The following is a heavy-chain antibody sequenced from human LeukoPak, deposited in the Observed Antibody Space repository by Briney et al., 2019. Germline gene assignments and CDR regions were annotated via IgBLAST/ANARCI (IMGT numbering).Heavy chain of an antibody. J-gene: IGHJ4*02. V-gene: IGHV4-59*01. CDR2: IYYSGSA. CDR3: ARDRDSSGWFDY. D-gene: IGHD6-19*01. CDR1: GGSISGFY. Sequence: PSETLSLTCTVSGGSISGFYWGWIRQPPGKGLEWIGFIYYSGSANYNPSLKSRVTMSVDMSKNQFYLNLSSVTAADTAFYYCARDRDSSGWFDYWGQGALVTVSS.